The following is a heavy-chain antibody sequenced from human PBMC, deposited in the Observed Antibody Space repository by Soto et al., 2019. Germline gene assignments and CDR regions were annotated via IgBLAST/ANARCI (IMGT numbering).Heavy chain of an antibody. J-gene: IGHJ4*02. CDR2: IYHSGST. CDR1: GGSISSSNW. CDR3: ARAWQYSSGFFDY. Sequence: SETLSLTCAVSGGSISSSNWWSWVRQPPGKGLEWIGEIYHSGSTNYNPSLKSRVTISVDTSKNQFSLKLSSVTAADTAVYYCARAWQYSSGFFDYWGQGTLVTVSS. V-gene: IGHV4-4*02. D-gene: IGHD6-19*01.